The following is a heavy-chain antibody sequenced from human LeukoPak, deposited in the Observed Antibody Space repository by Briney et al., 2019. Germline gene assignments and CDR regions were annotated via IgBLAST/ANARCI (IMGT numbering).Heavy chain of an antibody. CDR1: GFTFSTYA. CDR2: ISGSGGST. J-gene: IGHJ4*02. V-gene: IGHV3-23*01. D-gene: IGHD2-21*01. CDR3: ARAPSRDGPIPL. Sequence: GGSLRLSCAASGFTFSTYAMTWVRQAPGKGLEWVSGISGSGGSTYYADSVKGRFTVSRDNSKNTLFLQMNSLRAEDTAVYYCARAPSRDGPIPLWGQGTLVTVSS.